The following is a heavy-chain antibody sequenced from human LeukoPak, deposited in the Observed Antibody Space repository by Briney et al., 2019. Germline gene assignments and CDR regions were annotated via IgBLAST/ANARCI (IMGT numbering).Heavy chain of an antibody. CDR3: ARAGGGNSQYYMDV. V-gene: IGHV1-18*01. D-gene: IGHD4-23*01. CDR1: GYTFTSYG. J-gene: IGHJ6*03. CDR2: ISAYNGNT. Sequence: ASVKVPCKASGYTFTSYGISWVRQAPGQGLEWMGWISAYNGNTNYAQKLQGRVTMTTDTSTSTAYMELTSLRSDDTAVYYCARAGGGNSQYYMDVWGKGTTVTISS.